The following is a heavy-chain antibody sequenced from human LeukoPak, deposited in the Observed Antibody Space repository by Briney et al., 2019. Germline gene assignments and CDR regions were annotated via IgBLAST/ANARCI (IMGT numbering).Heavy chain of an antibody. Sequence: PSETLSLTCTVPGGSISSGSYYWSWIRQPAGKGLEWIGYIYYSGSTNYNPSLKSRVTISVDTSKNQFSLKLSSVTAADTAVYYCARGRQQLAYDYWGQGTLVTVSS. V-gene: IGHV4-61*10. J-gene: IGHJ4*02. CDR2: IYYSGST. CDR3: ARGRQQLAYDY. CDR1: GGSISSGSYY. D-gene: IGHD6-13*01.